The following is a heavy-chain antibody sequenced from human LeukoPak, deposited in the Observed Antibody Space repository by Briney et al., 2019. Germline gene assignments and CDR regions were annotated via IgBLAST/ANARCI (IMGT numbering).Heavy chain of an antibody. D-gene: IGHD3-10*01. Sequence: SQTLSLTCTASGGSISSGSYYWSWIRQPAGKGLEWIGRIYTSGSTNYNPSLKSRVTISVDTSKNQFPLKLSSVTAADTAVYYCARGAGAFDYWGQGTLVTVSS. CDR1: GGSISSGSYY. V-gene: IGHV4-61*02. CDR3: ARGAGAFDY. CDR2: IYTSGST. J-gene: IGHJ4*02.